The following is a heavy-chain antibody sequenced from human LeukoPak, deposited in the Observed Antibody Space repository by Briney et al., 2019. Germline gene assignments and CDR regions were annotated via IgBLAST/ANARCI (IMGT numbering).Heavy chain of an antibody. CDR2: IIPIFGTA. CDR3: ARALEYSGYDSHAFDI. Sequence: SVKVSCKASGGTFSSYAISWVRQAPGQGLEWMGGIIPIFGTANYAQKFQGRVTITADESTSTAYMELSSLRSEDTAVYYCARALEYSGYDSHAFDIWGQGTMVTVSS. CDR1: GGTFSSYA. J-gene: IGHJ3*02. V-gene: IGHV1-69*13. D-gene: IGHD5-12*01.